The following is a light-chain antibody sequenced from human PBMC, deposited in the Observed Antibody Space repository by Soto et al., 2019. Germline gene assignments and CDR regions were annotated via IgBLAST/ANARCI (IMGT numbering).Light chain of an antibody. V-gene: IGKV3-20*01. Sequence: EIVLTQSPGTLSLSPGERATLSCRASQSVRSNYLAWYQQKPGQAPRLLIYGASSRATGIPDRFSGSGSGTYFTLTISRLEPEVSAVYYCQQYDTSSRLTFGGGTKVEIK. CDR2: GAS. CDR3: QQYDTSSRLT. J-gene: IGKJ4*01. CDR1: QSVRSNY.